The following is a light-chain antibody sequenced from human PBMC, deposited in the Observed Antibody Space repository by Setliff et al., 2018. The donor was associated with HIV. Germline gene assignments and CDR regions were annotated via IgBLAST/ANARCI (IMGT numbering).Light chain of an antibody. V-gene: IGLV1-44*01. CDR2: ANF. Sequence: QSVLTQQPSASGTPGQRVTISCSGSFSSLGRNTVNWYQQLPGTAPKLLIFANFQRPSGVPDRFSGSNSGTSASLVISGLQSEDESEYYCAAWDDSLNGYVFGTGTKVTVL. J-gene: IGLJ1*01. CDR3: AAWDDSLNGYV. CDR1: FSSLGRNT.